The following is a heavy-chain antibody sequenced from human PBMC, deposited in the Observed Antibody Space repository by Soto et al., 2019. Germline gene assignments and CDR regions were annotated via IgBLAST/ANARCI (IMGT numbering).Heavy chain of an antibody. CDR2: VIPMSGAT. V-gene: IGHV1-69*01. D-gene: IGHD3-16*01. J-gene: IGHJ6*02. CDR3: ARVFDGYYYYRPDV. Sequence: QEQLVQSGAEVKKPGSSVQVSCKASGGTFINQPITWVRKAPGQGLEWMGGVIPMSGATHYSQKFQGRVTITADESTSTDYMELSSLSSEDTAVYYCARVFDGYYYYRPDVWGQGTTVTVS. CDR1: GGTFINQP.